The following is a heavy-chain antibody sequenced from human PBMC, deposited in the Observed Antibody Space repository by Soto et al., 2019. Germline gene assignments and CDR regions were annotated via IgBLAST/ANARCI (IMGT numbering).Heavy chain of an antibody. Sequence: QITLNESGPTQVKPRQTLTLTCTFSGFSLTTSGVGVGWIRQSPGKAPEWLALIYWDDDTRYSPSLKSRLTINKDTSKNQVVLTMADLDPADTATYYCARSVLRTVFGLVTTTAIYFDFWGQGTPVAVSS. CDR3: ARSVLRTVFGLVTTTAIYFDF. D-gene: IGHD3-3*01. CDR1: GFSLTTSGVG. J-gene: IGHJ4*02. CDR2: IYWDDDT. V-gene: IGHV2-5*02.